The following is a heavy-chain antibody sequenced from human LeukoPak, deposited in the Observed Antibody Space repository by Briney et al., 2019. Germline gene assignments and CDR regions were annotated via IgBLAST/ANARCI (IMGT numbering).Heavy chain of an antibody. V-gene: IGHV1-2*02. CDR1: GYTFTGYY. J-gene: IGHJ4*02. Sequence: ASVKVSCKASGYTFTGYYMHWVRQVPGQGLEWMGWINPNSGGTNYAQKFQGRVTMTRDTSISTAYMELSRLRSDDTAVYYCARVRRADPRLLYWGQGTLVTVSS. CDR3: ARVRRADPRLLY. CDR2: INPNSGGT. D-gene: IGHD3-10*01.